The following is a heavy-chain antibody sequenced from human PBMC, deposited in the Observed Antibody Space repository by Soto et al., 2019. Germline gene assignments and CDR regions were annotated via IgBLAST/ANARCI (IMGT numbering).Heavy chain of an antibody. V-gene: IGHV4-61*01. CDR1: GGSVSSGSYY. CDR2: IYYSGST. CDR3: ARDKSGMDV. Sequence: SETLSLTCTVSGGSVSSGSYYWSWIRQPPGKGLEWIGYIYYSGSTNYNPSLKSRVTISVDTSKNQFSLKLSSVTAADTAVYYCARDKSGMDVWGQGTTVTVSS. J-gene: IGHJ6*02.